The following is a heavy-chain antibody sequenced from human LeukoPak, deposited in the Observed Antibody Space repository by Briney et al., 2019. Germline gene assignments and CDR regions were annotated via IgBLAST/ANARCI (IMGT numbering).Heavy chain of an antibody. CDR3: ARVRSPRFGELSLDY. D-gene: IGHD3-10*01. Sequence: GASVKVSCKASGYTFTGYYMHWVRQAPGQGLEWMGRINPYSGGTNYAQKFQGRVTMTRDTSISTAYMELSRLRSDDAAVYYCARVRSPRFGELSLDYWGQGTPVTVSS. CDR2: INPYSGGT. V-gene: IGHV1-2*06. J-gene: IGHJ4*02. CDR1: GYTFTGYY.